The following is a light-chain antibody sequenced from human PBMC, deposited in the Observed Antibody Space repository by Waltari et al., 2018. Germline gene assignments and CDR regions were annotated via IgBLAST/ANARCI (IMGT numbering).Light chain of an antibody. J-gene: IGLJ3*02. Sequence: QSALTQPASVSGSPGQSITMSCTGTSSGIGTYNYVSWYQQHPGKAPKLMIYDVSNRPSGVSNRFSGSKSGITASLTISGLRAEDEADYYCSSYSDSSTLVVFGGGTKLTVL. CDR3: SSYSDSSTLVV. CDR1: SSGIGTYNY. V-gene: IGLV2-14*03. CDR2: DVS.